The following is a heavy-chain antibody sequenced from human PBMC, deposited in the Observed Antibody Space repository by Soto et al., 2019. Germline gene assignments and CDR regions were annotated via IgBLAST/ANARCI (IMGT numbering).Heavy chain of an antibody. D-gene: IGHD2-2*01. V-gene: IGHV4-30-4*01. J-gene: IGHJ5*02. Sequence: SETLSLTCNVSGVSISSSDYAWSWIRHSPRKGLEWIAYIYFRVSIHYSPSFRSRATISRDTSTNQLFMSLTSVTAADTAVYYCAREPVCTATDCYAFEAWGQGRMVTVSS. CDR1: GVSISSSDYA. CDR3: AREPVCTATDCYAFEA. CDR2: IYFRVSI.